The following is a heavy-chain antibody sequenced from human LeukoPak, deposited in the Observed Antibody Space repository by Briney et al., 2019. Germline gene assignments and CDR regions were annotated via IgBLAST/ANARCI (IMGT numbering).Heavy chain of an antibody. Sequence: GGSLRLSCAASGFTFSTYSMNWVRQAPGKGLEWVSYISGSGSTISYADSVKGRFTISRDNSKNTLYLQMNSLRAEDTAVYYCAKFPLLGYYDSSGHAEYFQHWGQGTLVTVSS. D-gene: IGHD3-22*01. V-gene: IGHV3-48*01. CDR2: ISGSGSTI. CDR1: GFTFSTYS. J-gene: IGHJ1*01. CDR3: AKFPLLGYYDSSGHAEYFQH.